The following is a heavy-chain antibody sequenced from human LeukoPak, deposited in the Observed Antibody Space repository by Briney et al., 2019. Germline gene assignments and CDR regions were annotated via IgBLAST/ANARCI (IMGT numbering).Heavy chain of an antibody. CDR1: GFTFNNYA. CDR2: ISSGGST. CDR3: AKEECSSTSCYLAY. D-gene: IGHD2-2*01. V-gene: IGHV3-23*01. Sequence: GGSLRLSCAAAGFTFNNYAMSWVRQAPGKGLKWVSGISSGGSTYYADSVKGRFTISRDNSKNTLYLQMNGLRAEDTAVYYCAKEECSSTSCYLAYWGQGTLVTVSS. J-gene: IGHJ4*02.